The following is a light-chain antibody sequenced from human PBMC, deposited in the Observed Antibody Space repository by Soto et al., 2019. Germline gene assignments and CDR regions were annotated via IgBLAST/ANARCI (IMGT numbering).Light chain of an antibody. V-gene: IGLV2-14*01. Sequence: QSALTQPASVSGSPGQSITISCTGTSSDVGGSKYVSWYQHHPGKARKLMIYEVSHRPSGVSNRFSGSKSGKTASLTIAGLQAEDEADYYCGSYTSSSTYVFGTGTKLTVL. CDR1: SSDVGGSKY. CDR3: GSYTSSSTYV. J-gene: IGLJ1*01. CDR2: EVS.